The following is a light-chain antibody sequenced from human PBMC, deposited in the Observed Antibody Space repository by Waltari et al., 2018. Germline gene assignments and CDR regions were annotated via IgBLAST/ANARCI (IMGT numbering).Light chain of an antibody. CDR1: QDISNH. V-gene: IGKV1-33*01. CDR3: QQYDSLTLLT. J-gene: IGKJ5*01. Sequence: DIEMTQSPSSLSVSVGEKVTITCRASQDISNHLSWFQQKPGKALKLLIYDVSKLETGVASRFSGGGSRADFTLIINDVQPEDVATYYCQQYDSLTLLTFGQGTRLE. CDR2: DVS.